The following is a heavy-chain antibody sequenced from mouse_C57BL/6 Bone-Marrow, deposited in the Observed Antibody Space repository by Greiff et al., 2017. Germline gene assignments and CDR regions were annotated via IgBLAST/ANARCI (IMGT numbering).Heavy chain of an antibody. CDR1: GFTFSSYT. J-gene: IGHJ2*01. Sequence: EVMFVESGGGLVKPGGSLKLSCAASGFTFSSYTMSWVRQTPEKRLEWVATISGGGGNTYYPDSVKGRFTISRDNAKNTLYLQMSSLRSEDTALYYCARLYYGYDGRPYFDYWGQGTTLTVSS. D-gene: IGHD2-2*01. CDR3: ARLYYGYDGRPYFDY. CDR2: ISGGGGNT. V-gene: IGHV5-9*01.